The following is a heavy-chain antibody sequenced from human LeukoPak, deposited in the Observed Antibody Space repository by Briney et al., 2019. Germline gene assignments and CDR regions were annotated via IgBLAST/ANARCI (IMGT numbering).Heavy chain of an antibody. Sequence: ASVKVSCKASSYTFTSYGINWVRQAPGQGLEWRGWISAYNGNTNYAQKLQGRVTLTTDTSRSTAYMELRSLRSDDTAVYYCARDHYDILTGYPRDAFDIWGQGTMVTVPS. V-gene: IGHV1-18*01. CDR3: ARDHYDILTGYPRDAFDI. CDR1: SYTFTSYG. CDR2: ISAYNGNT. D-gene: IGHD3-9*01. J-gene: IGHJ3*02.